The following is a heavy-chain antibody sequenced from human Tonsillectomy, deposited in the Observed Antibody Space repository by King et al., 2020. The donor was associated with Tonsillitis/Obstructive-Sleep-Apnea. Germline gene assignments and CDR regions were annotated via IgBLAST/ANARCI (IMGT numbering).Heavy chain of an antibody. CDR2: ISSSSSTR. Sequence: VQLVESGGDLVQPGGSLRLSCAASGFTFSSYSMNWVRQAPGKGLEWVSYISSSSSTRYYSDAVKGRFTISRDNAKNSLYLQMNSLRDEDTAIYYCARGYYDFDYWGQGTLVTVSS. CDR1: GFTFSSYS. D-gene: IGHD3-3*01. V-gene: IGHV3-48*02. CDR3: ARGYYDFDY. J-gene: IGHJ4*02.